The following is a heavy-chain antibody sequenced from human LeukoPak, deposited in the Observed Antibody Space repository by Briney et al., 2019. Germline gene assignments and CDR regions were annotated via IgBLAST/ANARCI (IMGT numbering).Heavy chain of an antibody. CDR1: GYTFTGYY. J-gene: IGHJ6*02. V-gene: IGHV1-2*02. D-gene: IGHD2-15*01. CDR3: ARDRCSGGSCYPKDYYYYYGMDV. CDR2: INPNSGGT. Sequence: ASVKVSCKASGYTFTGYYMHWVRQAPGQGLEWMGWINPNSGGTNYAQKFQGRVTMTRDTSISTAYMELSRLRSDDTAVYYCARDRCSGGSCYPKDYYYYYGMDVWGQGTTVTVSS.